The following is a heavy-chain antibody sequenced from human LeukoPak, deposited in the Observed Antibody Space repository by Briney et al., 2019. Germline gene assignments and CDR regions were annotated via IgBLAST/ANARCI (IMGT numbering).Heavy chain of an antibody. D-gene: IGHD2-2*01. CDR2: IYYSGGT. J-gene: IGHJ5*02. CDR1: GGSISSSSYY. Sequence: SETLSLTCTVSGGSISSSSYYWGWIRQPPGKGLEWIGSIYYSGGTYYNPSLKSRVTISVDTSKNQFSLKLSSVTAADTAVYYCARVSSTLGHDWFDPWGQGTLVTVSS. CDR3: ARVSSTLGHDWFDP. V-gene: IGHV4-39*07.